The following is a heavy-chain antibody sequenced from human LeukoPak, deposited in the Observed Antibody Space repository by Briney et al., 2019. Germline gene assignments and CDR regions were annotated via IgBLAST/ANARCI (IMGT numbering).Heavy chain of an antibody. CDR2: ISAYNGNT. Sequence: ASVKVSCKASGYTFTSYGISGVRQAPGQGLEWMGWISAYNGNTNYAQKLQGRVTMTTDTSTSTAYMELRSLRSDDTAVYYCAIVTTDRPFDYWGQGTLVTVSS. J-gene: IGHJ4*02. CDR3: AIVTTDRPFDY. D-gene: IGHD4-17*01. CDR1: GYTFTSYG. V-gene: IGHV1-18*01.